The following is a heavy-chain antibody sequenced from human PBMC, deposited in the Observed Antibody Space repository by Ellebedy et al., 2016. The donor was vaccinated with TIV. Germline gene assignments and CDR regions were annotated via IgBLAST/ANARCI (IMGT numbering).Heavy chain of an antibody. Sequence: AASVKVSCKASGYTFGSYGIAWVRQAPGQGLEWMGWISAYNGHTLYAQKFQGRLTVTTDTSTSTAYMELRSLRSDDTAVYYCARLKGAYSWYFDFWGRGTHVTVLS. CDR1: GYTFGSYG. CDR2: ISAYNGHT. CDR3: ARLKGAYSWYFDF. J-gene: IGHJ2*01. D-gene: IGHD2-15*01. V-gene: IGHV1-18*04.